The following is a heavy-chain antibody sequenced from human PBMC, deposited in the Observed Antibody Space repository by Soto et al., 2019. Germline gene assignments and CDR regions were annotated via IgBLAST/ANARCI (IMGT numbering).Heavy chain of an antibody. V-gene: IGHV4-34*01. CDR2: INHSGST. J-gene: IGHJ4*02. CDR1: GGSFTFSGYY. Sequence: QVQLQQGGAGLLKPSETLSLTCTVYGGSFTFSGYYWSWIRQPPGKGLEWIGEINHSGSTNYNTFLERRVTISLDTSNNQFSMWLTSVTAAATAVYYCVRGRILRLRFGDFDAWGQGTLVTVSS. CDR3: VRGRILRLRFGDFDA. D-gene: IGHD5-12*01.